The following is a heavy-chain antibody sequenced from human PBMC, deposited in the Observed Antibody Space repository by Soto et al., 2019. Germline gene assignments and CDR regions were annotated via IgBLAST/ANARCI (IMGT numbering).Heavy chain of an antibody. CDR1: GFTFSSYA. V-gene: IGHV3-23*01. Sequence: EVQLLESGGGLVQPGGSLRLSCAASGFTFSSYAMSWVRQAPGKGLEWVSVISGSGDTIYYADSVKGRFTISSDKSKNTLYLQMTSLTAEDTAVYYCARDSIYSKYRFDYWGQGTQVTVSS. CDR2: ISGSGDTI. CDR3: ARDSIYSKYRFDY. J-gene: IGHJ4*02. D-gene: IGHD4-4*01.